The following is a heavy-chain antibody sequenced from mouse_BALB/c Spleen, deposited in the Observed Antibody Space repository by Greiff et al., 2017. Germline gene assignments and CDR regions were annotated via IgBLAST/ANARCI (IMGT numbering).Heavy chain of an antibody. CDR3: AREGNWDSFAY. D-gene: IGHD4-1*01. J-gene: IGHJ3*01. V-gene: IGHV5-12-1*01. Sequence: DVQLVESGGGLVKPGGSLKLSCAASGFAFSSYDMSWVRQTPEKRLEWVAYISSGGGSTYYPDTVKGRFTISRDNAKNTLYLQMSSLKSEDTAMYYCAREGNWDSFAYWGQGTLVTVSA. CDR2: ISSGGGST. CDR1: GFAFSSYD.